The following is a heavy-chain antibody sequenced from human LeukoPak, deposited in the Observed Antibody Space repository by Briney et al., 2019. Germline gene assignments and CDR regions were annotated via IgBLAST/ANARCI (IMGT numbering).Heavy chain of an antibody. Sequence: PGGSLRLSCAASGFTFSSYEMNWVRQAPGKGLEWVSYISSSGSTIYYADSVKGRFTISRDNAKNSLYLQMNSLRAEDTAVYYCAREATYYYGSGSYSRRYYFDYWGQGTLVTVSS. CDR3: AREATYYYGSGSYSRRYYFDY. V-gene: IGHV3-48*03. D-gene: IGHD3-10*01. CDR2: ISSSGSTI. J-gene: IGHJ4*02. CDR1: GFTFSSYE.